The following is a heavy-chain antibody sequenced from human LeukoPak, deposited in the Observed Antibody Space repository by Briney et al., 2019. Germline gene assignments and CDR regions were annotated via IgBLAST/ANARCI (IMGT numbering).Heavy chain of an antibody. CDR1: GFTFSSYG. CDR2: IRYDGSNK. D-gene: IGHD5-18*01. CDR3: ANFGEGYSYGSFDY. J-gene: IGHJ4*02. Sequence: GGSLRLSCAASGFTFSSYGMHWVRQAPGKGLEWVAFIRYDGSNKYYADSVKGRFTISRDNSKNTLYLQMNSLRAEDTAVYYCANFGEGYSYGSFDYWGQGTLVTVSS. V-gene: IGHV3-30*02.